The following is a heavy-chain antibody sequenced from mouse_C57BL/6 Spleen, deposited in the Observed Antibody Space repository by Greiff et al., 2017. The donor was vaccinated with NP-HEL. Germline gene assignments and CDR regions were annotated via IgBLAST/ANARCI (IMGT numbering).Heavy chain of an antibody. CDR3: ARLGTFFDY. D-gene: IGHD4-1*01. CDR2: INPNNGGT. J-gene: IGHJ2*01. CDR1: GYTFTDYN. Sequence: EVQRVESGPELVKPGASVKMSCKASGYTFTDYNMHWVKQSHGKSLEWIGYINPNNGGTSYNQKFKGKATLTVNKSSSTAYMELRSLTSEDSAVYYCARLGTFFDYWGKGTTLTVSS. V-gene: IGHV1-22*01.